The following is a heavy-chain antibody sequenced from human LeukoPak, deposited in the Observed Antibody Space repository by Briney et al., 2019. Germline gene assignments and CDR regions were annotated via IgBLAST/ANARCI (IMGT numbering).Heavy chain of an antibody. CDR3: AKDRGGYCSGGSCYSGY. CDR1: GFTFSSYA. V-gene: IGHV3-23*01. J-gene: IGHJ4*02. Sequence: GGSLRLSCAASGFTFSSYAMSWVRQAPGKGLEWVSAVSGSGGSTYYADSVKGRFTISRDNSKNTLYLQMNSLRAEDTAVYYCAKDRGGYCSGGSCYSGYWGQGTPVTVSS. CDR2: VSGSGGST. D-gene: IGHD2-15*01.